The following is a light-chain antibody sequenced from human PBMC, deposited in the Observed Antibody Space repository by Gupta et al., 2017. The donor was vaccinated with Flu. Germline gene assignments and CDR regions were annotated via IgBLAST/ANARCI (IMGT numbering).Light chain of an antibody. CDR2: GAS. CDR3: QQYHNWPRT. CDR1: QSVSSN. Sequence: GERATLSCRASQSVSSNLAWYQHRPGQAPRLLLYGASTRATGIPARFSASGSGTEFTLTINSLQSEDSAVYYCQQYHNWPRTFGQGTKVEI. V-gene: IGKV3-15*01. J-gene: IGKJ1*01.